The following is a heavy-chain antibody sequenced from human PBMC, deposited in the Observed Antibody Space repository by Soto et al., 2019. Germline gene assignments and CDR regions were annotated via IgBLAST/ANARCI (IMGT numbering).Heavy chain of an antibody. J-gene: IGHJ3*02. CDR2: IYWDDDK. D-gene: IGHD3-10*01. CDR1: GFSLSTSGVG. Sequence: SGPTLVNPTQTLTLTCTFSGFSLSTSGVGVGWIRQPPGKALEWLALIYWDDDKRYSPSLKSRLTITKDTSKNQVVLTMTNMDPVDTATYYCAHRLARWFGEFDAFDIWGQGTMVTVSS. CDR3: AHRLARWFGEFDAFDI. V-gene: IGHV2-5*02.